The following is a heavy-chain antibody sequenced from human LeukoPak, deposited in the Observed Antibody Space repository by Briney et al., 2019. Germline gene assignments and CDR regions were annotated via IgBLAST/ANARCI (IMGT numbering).Heavy chain of an antibody. V-gene: IGHV3-21*01. CDR1: GFTFGSYS. CDR2: ISSRSSYI. Sequence: GGSLRLSCAASGFTFGSYSMNWVRQAPGKGLEWVSSISSRSSYIYYADSVKGRFTISRDNAKNSLYLQMNSLRAEDTAVYYCARVFELWGRGTLVTVSS. CDR3: ARVFEL. J-gene: IGHJ2*01.